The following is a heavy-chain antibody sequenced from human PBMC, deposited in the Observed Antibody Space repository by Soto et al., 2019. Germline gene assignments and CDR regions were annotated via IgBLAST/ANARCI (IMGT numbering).Heavy chain of an antibody. V-gene: IGHV3-33*01. Sequence: QVQLVESGGGVVQPGRSLRLSCAASGFTFSSYGMHWVRQAPGKGLEWVAVIWYDGSNKYYADSVKGRFTISRDNSKNTLYLQMNSLRAEDTAVYYCARDISKAAAGNFDYWGQGTLVTVSS. CDR3: ARDISKAAAGNFDY. D-gene: IGHD6-13*01. CDR1: GFTFSSYG. J-gene: IGHJ4*02. CDR2: IWYDGSNK.